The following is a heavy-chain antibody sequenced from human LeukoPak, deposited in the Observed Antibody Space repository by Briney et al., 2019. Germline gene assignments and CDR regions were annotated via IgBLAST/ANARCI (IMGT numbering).Heavy chain of an antibody. CDR3: ARPTTYYYDSRGYYYKYFQH. Sequence: GGSLRLSCAASGFTFDDHGMSWVRQAPGKGLEWVANIKQDGSEKYYVDSVMGRFTISRDNAKNSLFLQMDSLRAEDTAVYYCARPTTYYYDSRGYYYKYFQHWGQGTLVTVSS. CDR1: GFTFDDHG. CDR2: IKQDGSEK. J-gene: IGHJ1*01. D-gene: IGHD3-22*01. V-gene: IGHV3-7*01.